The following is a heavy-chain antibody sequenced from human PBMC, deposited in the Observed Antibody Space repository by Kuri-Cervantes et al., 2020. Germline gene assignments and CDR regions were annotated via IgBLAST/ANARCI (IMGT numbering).Heavy chain of an antibody. CDR3: ARDFPLGELSFPT. CDR1: GFTFSSYS. Sequence: GGSLRLSCAASGFTFSSYSMNWVRQAPGKGLEWVSSISSSSSYIYYADSVKGRFTISRDNAKNSLYLQMNSLRAEDTTVYYCARDFPLGELSFPTWGQGTLVTVSS. CDR2: ISSSSSYI. D-gene: IGHD3-16*02. V-gene: IGHV3-21*01. J-gene: IGHJ5*02.